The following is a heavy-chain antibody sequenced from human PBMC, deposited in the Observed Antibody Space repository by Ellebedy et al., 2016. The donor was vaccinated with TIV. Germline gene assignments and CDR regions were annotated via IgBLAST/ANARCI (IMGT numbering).Heavy chain of an antibody. CDR2: IYSGGNT. J-gene: IGHJ4*02. Sequence: GESLKISCAGSGFTFSSYWMSWVRQAPGKGLDWVSLIYSGGNTHYADSVKGRFTISRDSSDNTVYLQMNSLRVEDTAVYYCATGYAQNGQWGQGTLVTVSS. D-gene: IGHD2-8*01. CDR1: GFTFSSYW. CDR3: ATGYAQNGQ. V-gene: IGHV3-66*01.